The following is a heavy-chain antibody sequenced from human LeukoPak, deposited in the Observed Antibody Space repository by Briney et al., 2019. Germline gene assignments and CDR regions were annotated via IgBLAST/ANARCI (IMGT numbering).Heavy chain of an antibody. CDR3: ARTLMPSIHEAFHI. Sequence: PSETLSLTCAVSGGSITTTDSDWAWIRQPPGQGFEWIATISSSGKAYYYPSLMSRVTISVDTSKNQFSLDVTSVTAADTAIYYCARTLMPSIHEAFHIWGQGTAVTVSS. V-gene: IGHV4-39*01. CDR1: GGSITTTDSD. CDR2: ISSSGKA. D-gene: IGHD2-2*01. J-gene: IGHJ3*02.